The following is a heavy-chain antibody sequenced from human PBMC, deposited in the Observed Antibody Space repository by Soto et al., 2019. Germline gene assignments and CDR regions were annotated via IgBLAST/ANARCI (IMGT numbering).Heavy chain of an antibody. CDR1: GYTFTSYG. J-gene: IGHJ4*02. V-gene: IGHV1-18*04. CDR2: ISAFNGDT. CDR3: TREAGWQRMVPYD. Sequence: QVQLVQSGTEVKKSGASVNVSCKAFGYTFTSYGFSWVRQVPGQVLEWLGWISAFNGDTQYAQTMKGRLTVTTDTSTTTVHMELRSLTPADTAVYYCTREAGWQRMVPYDWGQGTLVTVS. D-gene: IGHD6-25*01.